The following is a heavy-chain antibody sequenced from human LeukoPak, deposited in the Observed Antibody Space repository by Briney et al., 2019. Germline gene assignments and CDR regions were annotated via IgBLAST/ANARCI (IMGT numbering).Heavy chain of an antibody. CDR1: GFTFTNYY. D-gene: IGHD2-8*02. J-gene: IGHJ4*02. Sequence: ASVKVSCKASGFTFTNYYMHWVRQAPGQGLEWMGLINPSGSSTNYAQKFRGRVTMTRDTSTTTVYMELSSLRSEDTAVYYCAREESGGYFDYGGQGTLVTVSS. CDR3: AREESGGYFDY. V-gene: IGHV1-46*01. CDR2: INPSGSST.